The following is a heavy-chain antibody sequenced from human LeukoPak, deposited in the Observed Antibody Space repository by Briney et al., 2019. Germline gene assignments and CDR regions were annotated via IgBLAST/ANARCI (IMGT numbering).Heavy chain of an antibody. CDR2: ISTYNGNT. Sequence: ASVKVSCKASGYTFTSYGISWVRQAPGQGLEWMGWISTYNGNTNYAQKLQGRVTMTTDTSTSTAYMELRSLRSDDTAVYYCARGGPPERATITNDYWGQGTLVTVSS. V-gene: IGHV1-18*01. D-gene: IGHD5-24*01. CDR1: GYTFTSYG. J-gene: IGHJ4*02. CDR3: ARGGPPERATITNDY.